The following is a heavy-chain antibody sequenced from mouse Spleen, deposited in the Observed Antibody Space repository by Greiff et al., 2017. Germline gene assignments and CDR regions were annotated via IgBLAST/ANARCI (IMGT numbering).Heavy chain of an antibody. CDR2: ISYDGSN. D-gene: IGHD2-1*01. Sequence: ESGPGLVKPSQSLSLTCSVTGYSITSGYYWNWIRQFPGNKLEWMGYISYDGSNNYNPSLKNRISITRDTSKNQFFLKLNSVTTEDTATYYCARDGDYDGSYFDYWGQGTTLTVSS. J-gene: IGHJ2*01. CDR3: ARDGDYDGSYFDY. CDR1: GYSITSGYY. V-gene: IGHV3-6*01.